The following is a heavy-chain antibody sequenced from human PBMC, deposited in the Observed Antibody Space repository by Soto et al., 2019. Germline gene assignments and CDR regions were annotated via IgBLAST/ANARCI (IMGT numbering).Heavy chain of an antibody. Sequence: PGGSLRLSCAASGFTFSSYWMHWVRQAPGKGLVWVSRINSDGSSTSYADSVKGRFTISRDNAKNTLYLQMNSLRAEDTAVYYCARDWKDDFWSGPSSRDAFNIWGQGTMVTVSS. J-gene: IGHJ3*02. V-gene: IGHV3-74*01. CDR1: GFTFSSYW. CDR3: ARDWKDDFWSGPSSRDAFNI. D-gene: IGHD3-3*01. CDR2: INSDGSST.